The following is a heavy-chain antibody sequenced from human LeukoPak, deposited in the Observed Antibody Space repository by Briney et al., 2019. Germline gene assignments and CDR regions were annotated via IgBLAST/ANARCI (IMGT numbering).Heavy chain of an antibody. D-gene: IGHD4-17*01. J-gene: IGHJ5*02. CDR1: GYTFTSYG. Sequence: ASVKVSCKASGYTFTSYGISWVRQAPGQGLEWMGWISAYNGNTNYAQKLQGRVTMTTDTSTSTAYMELRSLRSDDTAVYYCARERGDYGDYGINWFDPWGQGTLVTASS. V-gene: IGHV1-18*01. CDR2: ISAYNGNT. CDR3: ARERGDYGDYGINWFDP.